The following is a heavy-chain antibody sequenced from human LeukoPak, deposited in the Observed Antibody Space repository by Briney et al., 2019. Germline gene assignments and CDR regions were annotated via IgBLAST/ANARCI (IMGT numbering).Heavy chain of an antibody. CDR3: ARDYGGSGDY. J-gene: IGHJ4*02. D-gene: IGHD3-16*01. V-gene: IGHV3-74*03. CDR1: GFTFGSYW. CDR2: INSDGSSA. Sequence: PGGSLRLSCAASGFTFGSYWMHWVRQIAGKGLVWVSRINSDGSSAEYVDSVKGRFTISRDNAKNTLYLQMDSLRAEDTAVYYCARDYGGSGDYWGQGALVTVSS.